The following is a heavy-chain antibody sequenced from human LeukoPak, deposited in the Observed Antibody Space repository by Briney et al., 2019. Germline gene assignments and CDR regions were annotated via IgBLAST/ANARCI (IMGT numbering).Heavy chain of an antibody. Sequence: ASVKVSCKASGYTFTSYAMNWVRQAPGQGLEWMGWISAYNGNTNYAQKLQGRVTMTTDTSTSTAYMELRSLRSDDTAVYYCARDKQWPTSWFDPWGQGTLVTVSS. V-gene: IGHV1-18*01. CDR3: ARDKQWPTSWFDP. D-gene: IGHD6-19*01. CDR1: GYTFTSYA. CDR2: ISAYNGNT. J-gene: IGHJ5*02.